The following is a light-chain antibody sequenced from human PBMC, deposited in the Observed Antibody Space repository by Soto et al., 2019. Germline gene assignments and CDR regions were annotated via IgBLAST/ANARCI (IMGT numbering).Light chain of an antibody. CDR1: SGHSTYI. J-gene: IGLJ3*02. CDR3: ETWDSNTRNGV. CDR2: LEGSGTY. V-gene: IGLV4-60*03. Sequence: QPVLTQSSSASASLGSSVNLTCTLSSGHSTYIIAWHQQQPGQAPRYLMKLEGSGTYNKGSGVPDRFSSSSSGADRYLAISNLQPEDEADYYCETWDSNTRNGVFGGGTKLTVL.